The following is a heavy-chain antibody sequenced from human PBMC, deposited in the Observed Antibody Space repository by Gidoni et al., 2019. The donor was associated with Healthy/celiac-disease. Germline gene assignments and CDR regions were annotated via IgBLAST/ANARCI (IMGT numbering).Heavy chain of an antibody. V-gene: IGHV3-9*01. J-gene: IGHJ4*02. CDR2: ISWNSGSI. Sequence: EVQLVESGGGLVQPGRSLRLSCAASGFTFDVYAMTWVRHTSGQGPEWVSGISWNSGSIGYADSVKGRFTISRDNAKNSLYLQMNSLRAEDTALYYCAKDINPHTIVVPAAKAITIFGVVTAGLDYWGQGTLVTVSS. CDR3: AKDINPHTIVVPAAKAITIFGVVTAGLDY. CDR1: GFTFDVYA. D-gene: IGHD3-3*01.